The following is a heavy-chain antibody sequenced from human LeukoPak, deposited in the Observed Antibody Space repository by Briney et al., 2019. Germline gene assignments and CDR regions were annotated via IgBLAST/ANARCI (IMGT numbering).Heavy chain of an antibody. Sequence: GGSLILSCAASGFTFSSYWMSWVRQAPGKGLEWVANIKQDGSEKYCVDSVKGRFTISRDNAKNSLYLQMNSLRAEDTAVYYCARATAESALSAGWGQGTLVTVSS. CDR2: IKQDGSEK. D-gene: IGHD4/OR15-4a*01. CDR1: GFTFSSYW. CDR3: ARATAESALSAG. J-gene: IGHJ4*02. V-gene: IGHV3-7*01.